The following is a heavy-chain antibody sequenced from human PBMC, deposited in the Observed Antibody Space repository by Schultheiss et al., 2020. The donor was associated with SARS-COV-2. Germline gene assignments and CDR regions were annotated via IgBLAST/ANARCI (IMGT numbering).Heavy chain of an antibody. V-gene: IGHV3-23*01. D-gene: IGHD2-2*02. CDR3: ARSRGYCSSTSCYTGGTPRSRVAYWFDP. CDR1: GFTFSSYW. J-gene: IGHJ5*02. Sequence: GGSLRLSCAASGFTFSSYWMHWVRQAPGKGLVWVSGISGSGGSTYYADSVKGRFTISRDNSKNTLYLQMNSLRAEDTAVYYCARSRGYCSSTSCYTGGTPRSRVAYWFDPWGQGTLVTVSS. CDR2: ISGSGGST.